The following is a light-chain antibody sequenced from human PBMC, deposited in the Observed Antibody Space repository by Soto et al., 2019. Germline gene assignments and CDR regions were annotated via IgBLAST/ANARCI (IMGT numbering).Light chain of an antibody. Sequence: DIQMTPSPSTLSASVGDTVTVTCLASQSVSGWLAWYQQKPGKAPKLLIYAASSLRSGVPSRFSGSGSGTEFTLTISGLQPDDFATYYCQQYNSYSVTFGQGTKVDIK. V-gene: IGKV1-5*01. CDR1: QSVSGW. J-gene: IGKJ1*01. CDR2: AAS. CDR3: QQYNSYSVT.